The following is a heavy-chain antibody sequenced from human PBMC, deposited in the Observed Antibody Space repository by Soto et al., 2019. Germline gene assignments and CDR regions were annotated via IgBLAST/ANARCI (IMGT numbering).Heavy chain of an antibody. J-gene: IGHJ6*02. Sequence: QGKGLEWVGRIKSKTDGGTTDYAAPVKGRFTISRDDSKNTLYLQMNSLKTEDTAVYYCTTDLELSVMDVWVQGTTVTVTS. D-gene: IGHD1-7*01. CDR3: TTDLELSVMDV. V-gene: IGHV3-15*07. CDR2: IKSKTDGGTT.